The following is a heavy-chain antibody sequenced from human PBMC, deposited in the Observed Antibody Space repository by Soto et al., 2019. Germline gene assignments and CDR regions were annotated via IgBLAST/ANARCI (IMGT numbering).Heavy chain of an antibody. CDR3: AKVRRGYSSSSPFDY. Sequence: GVSLRLSCAASGFTFSSYGMHWVRQAPGKGLEWVAVISYDGSNKYYADSVKGRFTISRDNSKNTLYLQMNSLRAEDTAVYYCAKVRRGYSSSSPFDYWGQGTLVTVSS. CDR1: GFTFSSYG. V-gene: IGHV3-30*18. J-gene: IGHJ4*02. CDR2: ISYDGSNK. D-gene: IGHD6-6*01.